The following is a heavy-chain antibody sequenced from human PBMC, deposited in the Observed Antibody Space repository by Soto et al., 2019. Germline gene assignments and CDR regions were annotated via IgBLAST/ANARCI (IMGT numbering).Heavy chain of an antibody. Sequence: QVQLVQAGAEVKKPGSSVKVSCKASGDTFTRYGVSWVRHAPGHVLEWMGGIIPIFGTTNYAQKIQDRVTISEDESTSIAYAELSSLRSEDTAVYYCACGQYRLTLSYSYYYVLEVWGQGTTVTVSS. CDR2: IIPIFGTT. J-gene: IGHJ6*02. CDR1: GDTFTRYG. V-gene: IGHV1-69*01. CDR3: ACGQYRLTLSYSYYYVLEV. D-gene: IGHD2-2*01.